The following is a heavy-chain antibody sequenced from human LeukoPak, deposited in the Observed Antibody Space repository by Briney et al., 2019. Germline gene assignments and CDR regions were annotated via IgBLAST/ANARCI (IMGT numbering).Heavy chain of an antibody. CDR3: ARDSSSWYEDAFDI. V-gene: IGHV4-4*07. J-gene: IGHJ3*02. CDR1: GGSISSYY. CDR2: IYTSGST. Sequence: KPSETLSLTCTVSGGSISSYYWSWIRQPAGKGLEWIGRIYTSGSTNYNPSLKSRVTMSVDTSKNQFSLKLSSVTAADTAVYYCARDSSSWYEDAFDIWGQGTMVTVSS. D-gene: IGHD6-13*01.